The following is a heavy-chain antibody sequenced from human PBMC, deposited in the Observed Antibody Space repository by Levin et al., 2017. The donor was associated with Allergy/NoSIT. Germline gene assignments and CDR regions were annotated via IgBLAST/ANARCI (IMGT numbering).Heavy chain of an antibody. D-gene: IGHD2-15*01. Sequence: GGSLRLSCTVSGFSLSEYAMAWVRQAPGKGLEWVSEITGGGFNTYYGDSVKGRFTVSKDESKDTLYLDLSSLRVEGTAVYFCAKKQGGTSGFSFDVWGQGTMVTVSS. CDR1: GFSLSEYA. CDR3: AKKQGGTSGFSFDV. J-gene: IGHJ3*01. CDR2: ITGGGFNT. V-gene: IGHV3-23*01.